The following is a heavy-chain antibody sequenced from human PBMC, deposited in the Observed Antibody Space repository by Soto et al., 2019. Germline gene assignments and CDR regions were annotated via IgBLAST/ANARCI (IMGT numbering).Heavy chain of an antibody. V-gene: IGHV4-30-2*01. CDR2: IYHGGST. CDR3: ARDRRSFYHDGSGLDY. Sequence: QLQLQESGSGLVRPSQTLSLSCAVSGDSISNGGYSWNWIRQPPGKGLEWIGYIYHGGSTYSHPSLEGRVTLSVGTSKLQFSLRLTSVIAADTVVYYCARDRRSFYHDGSGLDYWGQGILVTVYS. J-gene: IGHJ4*02. CDR1: GDSISNGGYS. D-gene: IGHD3-22*01.